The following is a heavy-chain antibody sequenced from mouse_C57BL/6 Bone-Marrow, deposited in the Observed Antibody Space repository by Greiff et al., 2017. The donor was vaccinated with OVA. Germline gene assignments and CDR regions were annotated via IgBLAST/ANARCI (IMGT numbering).Heavy chain of an antibody. Sequence: VKPGASVKISCKASGYAFSSSWMNWVKQRPGKGLEWIGRIYPGVGDTNYNGKFKGKATLTADKSSSTAYMQLSSLTSEDSAVYFCARRVHYYGNSAGYFDYWGQGTTLTVSS. CDR3: ARRVHYYGNSAGYFDY. V-gene: IGHV1-82*01. CDR1: GYAFSSSW. D-gene: IGHD1-2*01. J-gene: IGHJ2*01. CDR2: IYPGVGDT.